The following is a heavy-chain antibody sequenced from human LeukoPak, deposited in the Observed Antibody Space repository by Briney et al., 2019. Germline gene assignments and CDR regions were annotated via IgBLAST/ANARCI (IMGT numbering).Heavy chain of an antibody. Sequence: SETLSLTCTVSGDSINSYHWSWIRQSAGKGLQWIGRVHISGSTNCNPSLRSRVAISMDKSKNQFSLKLNSVTAADTAVYYCARDDSSRDGSGGYHDWGQGTLVTVSS. CDR3: ARDDSSRDGSGGYHD. V-gene: IGHV4-4*07. D-gene: IGHD3-22*01. CDR1: GDSINSYH. CDR2: VHISGST. J-gene: IGHJ4*02.